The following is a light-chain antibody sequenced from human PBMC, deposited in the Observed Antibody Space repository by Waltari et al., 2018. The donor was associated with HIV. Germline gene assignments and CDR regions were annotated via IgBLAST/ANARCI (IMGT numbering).Light chain of an antibody. CDR1: RSDVGSSNL. J-gene: IGLJ1*01. CDR2: EVS. Sequence: QSALTQPASVSGSPGQSITISCTGTRSDVGSSNLVSWYQQHPGKAPKLMIYEVSKRPSGVSNRFSGSKSGNTASLTISGLQAEDEADYYCCSYVGWSTILYVFGTGTKVTVL. V-gene: IGLV2-23*02. CDR3: CSYVGWSTILYV.